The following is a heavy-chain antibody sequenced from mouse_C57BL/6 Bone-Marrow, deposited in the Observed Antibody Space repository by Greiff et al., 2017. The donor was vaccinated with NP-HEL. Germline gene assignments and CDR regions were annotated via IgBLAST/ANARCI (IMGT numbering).Heavy chain of an antibody. V-gene: IGHV1-54*01. Sequence: QVQLKQSGAELVRPGTSVKVSCKASGYAFTNYLLEWVKQRPGQGLEWIGVINHGSGGTNYNEKFKGKATLTADKSSSTAYMQLSSLTSEYSAVYFCARLGLPPTRFGYWGQGTTLTVSS. CDR3: ARLGLPPTRFGY. CDR1: GYAFTNYL. D-gene: IGHD2-10*01. CDR2: INHGSGGT. J-gene: IGHJ2*01.